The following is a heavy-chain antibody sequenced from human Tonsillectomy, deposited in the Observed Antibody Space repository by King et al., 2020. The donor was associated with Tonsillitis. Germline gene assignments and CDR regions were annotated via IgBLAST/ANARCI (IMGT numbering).Heavy chain of an antibody. V-gene: IGHV4-59*01. Sequence: QLQESGPGLVKPSETLSLTCTVSGGSITGYYWAWIRQPPGKGLEWIGYSYYSGTTNYNPSPKSRVTISVDTSKNQFSLRLTSVTAADTAVYYCARDSGGWTLTNYYMDVWGKGTTVTVSS. CDR1: GGSITGYY. CDR3: ARDSGGWTLTNYYMDV. D-gene: IGHD2-15*01. CDR2: SYYSGTT. J-gene: IGHJ6*03.